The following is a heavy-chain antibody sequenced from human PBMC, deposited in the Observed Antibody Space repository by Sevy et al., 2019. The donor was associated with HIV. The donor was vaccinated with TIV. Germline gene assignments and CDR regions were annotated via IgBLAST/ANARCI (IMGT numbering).Heavy chain of an antibody. D-gene: IGHD3-22*01. J-gene: IGHJ1*01. CDR3: ARDPYYYDSSGYYAYQYFQH. V-gene: IGHV1-2*02. CDR2: INPHSGGT. CDR1: GYTFTGYY. Sequence: ASVKVSCKASGYTFTGYYMHWVRQAPGQGLEWMGWINPHSGGTNYAQKFQGRVTMTRDTSISTAYMALSRLRSDDTAVYYCARDPYYYDSSGYYAYQYFQHWGQGTLVTVSS.